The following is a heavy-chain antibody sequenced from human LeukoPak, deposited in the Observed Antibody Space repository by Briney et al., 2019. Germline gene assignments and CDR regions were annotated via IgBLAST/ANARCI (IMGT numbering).Heavy chain of an antibody. D-gene: IGHD6-6*01. CDR2: IYYSGST. V-gene: IGHV4-59*01. CDR1: GVSISSYY. J-gene: IGHJ5*02. Sequence: SETLSLTCTVSGVSISSYYWSWIRQPPGKGLDCIGYIYYSGSTNYNPSLKSRVTISVDTSENQFSLKLSSVTAADTAVYYCARYSVAAYNWFDPWGQGTLVTVSS. CDR3: ARYSVAAYNWFDP.